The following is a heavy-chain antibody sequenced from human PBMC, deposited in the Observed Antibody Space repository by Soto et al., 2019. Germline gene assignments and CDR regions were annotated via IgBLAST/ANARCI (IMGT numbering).Heavy chain of an antibody. CDR3: ASPYCSGGSCYSVAFDI. V-gene: IGHV4-39*01. CDR1: GGSISSSSYY. J-gene: IGHJ3*02. CDR2: IYYSGST. Sequence: SETLSLTCTVSGGSISSSSYYWGWIRQPPGKGLEWIGSIYYSGSTYYNPSLKSRVTISVDTSKNQFSLKLSSVTAADTAVYYCASPYCSGGSCYSVAFDIWGQGTMVT. D-gene: IGHD2-15*01.